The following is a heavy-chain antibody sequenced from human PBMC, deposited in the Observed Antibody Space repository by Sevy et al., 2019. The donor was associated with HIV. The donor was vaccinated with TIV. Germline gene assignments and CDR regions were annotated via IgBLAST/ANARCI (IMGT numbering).Heavy chain of an antibody. D-gene: IGHD3-10*01. J-gene: IGHJ2*01. CDR1: GGSISSYY. Sequence: SETLSLTCTVSGGSISSYYWNWIRQPAGKGLEWIGHIYTSGSTNYNPSLKSRVAMSIDTSKNQFSLRLGSVTAADTAVYFCARDMAATTMGDWYFDLWGRGTLVTVSS. V-gene: IGHV4-4*07. CDR2: IYTSGST. CDR3: ARDMAATTMGDWYFDL.